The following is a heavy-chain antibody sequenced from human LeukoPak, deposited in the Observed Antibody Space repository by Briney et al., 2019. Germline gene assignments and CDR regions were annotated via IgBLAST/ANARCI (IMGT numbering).Heavy chain of an antibody. D-gene: IGHD3-22*01. CDR2: ISGSGGST. CDR1: GFTFSSYA. V-gene: IGHV3-23*01. J-gene: IGHJ4*02. Sequence: GGSLRLSCAASGFTFSSYAMSWVRQAPGKGLEWVSAISGSGGSTYYADSVKGRFTISRDNAKNSLYLQMNSLRAEDTAVYYCAREGLTYYYDSSGYYYEGSFGYWGQGTLVTVSS. CDR3: AREGLTYYYDSSGYYYEGSFGY.